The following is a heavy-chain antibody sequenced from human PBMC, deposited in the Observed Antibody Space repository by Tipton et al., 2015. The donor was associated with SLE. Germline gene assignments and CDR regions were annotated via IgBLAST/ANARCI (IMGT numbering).Heavy chain of an antibody. D-gene: IGHD3-3*01. V-gene: IGHV4-59*07. CDR3: ARNDFWSGYYMDV. Sequence: TLSLTCAVYGGSFSGYYWSWIRQPPGKVLEWIGYIYYSGSTNYNPSLKSRVTISVDTSKNQFSLKLSSVTAADTAVYYCARNDFWSGYYMDVWGKGTTVTVSS. J-gene: IGHJ6*03. CDR2: IYYSGST. CDR1: GGSFSGYY.